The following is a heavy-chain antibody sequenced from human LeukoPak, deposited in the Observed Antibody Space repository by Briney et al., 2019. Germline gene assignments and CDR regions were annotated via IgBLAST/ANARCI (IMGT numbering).Heavy chain of an antibody. D-gene: IGHD3-9*01. CDR3: ARGRRITILGYYYYMDV. CDR1: GGSFSGYY. V-gene: IGHV4-34*01. Sequence: SETLSLTCAVYGGSFSGYYWSWIRQPPGKGLEWIGEINHSGSTNYNPSSKSRVTISVDTSKNQFSLKLSSVTAADTAVYYCARGRRITILGYYYYMDVWGKGTTVTVSS. CDR2: INHSGST. J-gene: IGHJ6*03.